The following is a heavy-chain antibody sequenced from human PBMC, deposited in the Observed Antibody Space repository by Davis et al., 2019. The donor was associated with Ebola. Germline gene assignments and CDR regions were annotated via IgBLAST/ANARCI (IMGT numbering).Heavy chain of an antibody. CDR2: IPYDGSDK. D-gene: IGHD4-17*01. J-gene: IGHJ4*02. CDR1: GFTFSSYT. CDR3: AKDQWYGDSGVIDS. V-gene: IGHV3-30-3*01. Sequence: GESLKISCAASGFTFSSYTIHWVRQTPGKGPEWVAAIPYDGSDKLYADSVRGRFTISRDNSKNTVYLQLNSLRDGDTAVYYCAKDQWYGDSGVIDSWGQGTLVTVSS.